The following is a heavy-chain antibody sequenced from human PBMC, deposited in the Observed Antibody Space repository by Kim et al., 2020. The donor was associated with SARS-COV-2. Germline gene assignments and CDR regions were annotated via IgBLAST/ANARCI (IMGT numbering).Heavy chain of an antibody. D-gene: IGHD4-17*01. CDR2: T. Sequence: TNYNASLKSRVTISVDTSKNQFSLKLSSVTAADTAVYYCARTDYGGNSGYWGQGTLVTVSS. J-gene: IGHJ4*02. V-gene: IGHV4-59*01. CDR3: ARTDYGGNSGY.